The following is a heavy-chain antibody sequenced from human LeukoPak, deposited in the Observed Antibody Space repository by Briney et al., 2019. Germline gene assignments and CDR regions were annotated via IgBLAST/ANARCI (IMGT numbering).Heavy chain of an antibody. CDR2: TYYRSKWYN. J-gene: IGHJ4*02. Sequence: SQTLSLTCVISGDSVSSNRVAWNWIRQSPSRGLEWLGNTYYRSKWYNDYAASVISRITINPDTSKNQFSLQLNSVTPEDTAVYHCARGVSYSFDYWGQGTLVTVSS. D-gene: IGHD2-8*01. CDR3: ARGVSYSFDY. CDR1: GDSVSSNRVA. V-gene: IGHV6-1*01.